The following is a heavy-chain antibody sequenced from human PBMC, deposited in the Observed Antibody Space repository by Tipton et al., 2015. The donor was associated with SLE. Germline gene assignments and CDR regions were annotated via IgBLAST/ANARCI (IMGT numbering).Heavy chain of an antibody. CDR3: ARDSLTGGYYFDY. D-gene: IGHD7-27*01. J-gene: IGHJ4*02. V-gene: IGHV3-30-3*01. CDR2: ISYDGSNK. Sequence: RSLRLSCAASGFTFSSYAMHWVRQAPGKGLEWVAVISYDGSNKYYADSVKGRFTISRDNSKNTLYLQMNSLRAEDTAVYYCARDSLTGGYYFDYWGQGTLVTVSS. CDR1: GFTFSSYA.